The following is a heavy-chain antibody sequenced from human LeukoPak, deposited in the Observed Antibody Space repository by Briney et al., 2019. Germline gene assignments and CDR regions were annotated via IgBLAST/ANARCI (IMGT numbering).Heavy chain of an antibody. CDR2: IIATGRST. CDR1: GFTFSNYG. V-gene: IGHV3-23*01. CDR3: AKDQPPYYYDSSGYYLTN. D-gene: IGHD3-22*01. Sequence: PGGSLRLSCAASGFTFSNYGMSWVRQAPGKGLEWVSAIIATGRSTYYADSVKGRLTISRDNSRNTLYLQMNSLRAEDTAVYYCAKDQPPYYYDSSGYYLTNWGQGTLVTVSS. J-gene: IGHJ4*02.